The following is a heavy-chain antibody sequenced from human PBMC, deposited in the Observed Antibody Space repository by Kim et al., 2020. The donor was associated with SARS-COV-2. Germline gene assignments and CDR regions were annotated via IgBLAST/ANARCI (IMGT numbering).Heavy chain of an antibody. J-gene: IGHJ4*02. Sequence: YADSVKGRFTISRDNSKNTLYLQMNSLRAEDTAVYYCAREGYSGSYFFDYWGQGTLVTVSS. CDR3: AREGYSGSYFFDY. D-gene: IGHD1-26*01. V-gene: IGHV3-33*01.